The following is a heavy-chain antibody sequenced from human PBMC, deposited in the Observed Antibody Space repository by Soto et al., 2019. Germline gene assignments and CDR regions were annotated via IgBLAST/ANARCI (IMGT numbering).Heavy chain of an antibody. Sequence: QVQLVQSGAEVKKPGASVKVSCKASGYTFTSYAMHWVRQAPGQRLEWMGWINAGNGNTKYSQKFQGRVTITRDTAASPAYMELSSRRSEDTAVYYCARVLGYCSSTSCSPRAEYFQHWGQGTLVTVSS. CDR1: GYTFTSYA. J-gene: IGHJ1*01. V-gene: IGHV1-3*01. CDR2: INAGNGNT. D-gene: IGHD2-2*01. CDR3: ARVLGYCSSTSCSPRAEYFQH.